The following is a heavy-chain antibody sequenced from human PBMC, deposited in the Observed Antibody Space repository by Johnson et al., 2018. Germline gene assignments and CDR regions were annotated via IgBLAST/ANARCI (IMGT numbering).Heavy chain of an antibody. J-gene: IGHJ3*02. CDR3: AGDLWVGGDDYAGRAFDI. CDR2: ISASDGRT. D-gene: IGHD3-10*01. Sequence: VQLVQSGGGLVQPGGSLRLSCEASGFIFNIYPMSWVRQAPGKGLEWVSGISASDGRTFYADSVKGRFTISRDNSRYILYLQMNSLRDEDTSVYYCAGDLWVGGDDYAGRAFDIWGQGTVVTVSS. V-gene: IGHV3-23*04. CDR1: GFIFNIYP.